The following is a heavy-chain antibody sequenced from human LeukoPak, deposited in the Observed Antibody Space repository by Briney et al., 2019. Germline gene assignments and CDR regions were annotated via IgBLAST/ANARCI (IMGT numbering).Heavy chain of an antibody. V-gene: IGHV5-51*01. J-gene: IGHJ4*02. Sequence: GESLKISCKGSGYSFTSYWIGWVRQMPGEGLEWMGIIYPGDSDTRFSPSFQGQVTMSADKSISTAYLQWSSLTASDTAMYYCARLGGGMVATLNLDYWGQGTLVTVSS. CDR2: IYPGDSDT. D-gene: IGHD1-26*01. CDR3: ARLGGGMVATLNLDY. CDR1: GYSFTSYW.